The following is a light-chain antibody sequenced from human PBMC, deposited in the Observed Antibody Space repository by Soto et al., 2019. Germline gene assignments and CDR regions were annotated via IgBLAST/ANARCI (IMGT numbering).Light chain of an antibody. V-gene: IGKV3-20*01. Sequence: EIVLTQSPDTLSLSPGERATLSCRASQSVSSALLAWYQQKPGQAPRLLIYRASTRATGIPDRFTGSGSGTDFTLTIGRLEPEDFAVYYCQQYESSPLTFGGGTKVEMK. J-gene: IGKJ4*01. CDR2: RAS. CDR3: QQYESSPLT. CDR1: QSVSSAL.